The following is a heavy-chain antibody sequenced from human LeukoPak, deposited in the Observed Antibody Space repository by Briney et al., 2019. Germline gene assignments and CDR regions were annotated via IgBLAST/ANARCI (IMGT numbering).Heavy chain of an antibody. CDR3: ARASRRDGYNLFY. Sequence: ASVKVSCKASGYAFTSYDINSVRQATGEGLEWMGWMNTNSGNTSYAQKFQGKVTMTRNTSISTAYMELSSLRCEDTAVYYCARASRRDGYNLFYWGPGTLVTVSS. CDR1: GYAFTSYD. J-gene: IGHJ4*02. CDR2: MNTNSGNT. D-gene: IGHD5-24*01. V-gene: IGHV1-8*01.